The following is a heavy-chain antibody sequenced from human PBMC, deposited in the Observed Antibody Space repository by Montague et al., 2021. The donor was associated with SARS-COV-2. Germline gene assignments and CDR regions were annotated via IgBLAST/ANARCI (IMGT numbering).Heavy chain of an antibody. V-gene: IGHV4-39*01. J-gene: IGHJ3*02. Sequence: SETLSLTCTASGGSISSSNYYWGWIRQPPGKGLEWIGSIYYSGSTYYTPSLKSRVTISVDTSKNQFSLRLSSVTAADTAVYYCARHSGRDTIFGVVIIFDAFDIWGQGTMVTVSS. CDR3: ARHSGRDTIFGVVIIFDAFDI. D-gene: IGHD3-3*01. CDR2: IYYSGST. CDR1: GGSISSSNYY.